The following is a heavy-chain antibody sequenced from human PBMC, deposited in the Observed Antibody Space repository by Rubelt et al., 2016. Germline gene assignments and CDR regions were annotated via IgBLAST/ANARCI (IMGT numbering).Heavy chain of an antibody. D-gene: IGHD5-24*01. CDR3: AGLRRDGYNYPDLDY. V-gene: IGHV4-39*01. J-gene: IGHJ4*02. CDR2: IYYSGST. CDR1: GGSISSSSYY. Sequence: QLQLQESGPGLVKPSETLSLTCTGSGGSISSSSYYWGWIRQPPGKGLEWIGSIYYSGSTYYNPSLKGRVTISVDTSKNQFSLKLSSVTAADTAVYYCAGLRRDGYNYPDLDYWGQGTLVTVSS.